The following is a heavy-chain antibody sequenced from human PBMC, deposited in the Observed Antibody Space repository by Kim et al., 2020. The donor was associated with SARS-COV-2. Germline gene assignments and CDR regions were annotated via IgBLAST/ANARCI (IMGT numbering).Heavy chain of an antibody. V-gene: IGHV4-34*01. CDR2: INHSGST. CDR1: GGSFSGYY. CDR3: AGESSIAALLGY. Sequence: SETLSLTCAVYGGSFSGYYWSWIRQPPGKGLEWIGEINHSGSTNYNPSLKSRVTISVDTSKNQFSLKLSSVTAADTAVYYCAGESSIAALLGYWGQGTLVTVSS. D-gene: IGHD6-6*01. J-gene: IGHJ4*02.